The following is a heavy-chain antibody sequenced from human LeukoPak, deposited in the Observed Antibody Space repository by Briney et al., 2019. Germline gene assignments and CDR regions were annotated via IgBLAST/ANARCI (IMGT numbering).Heavy chain of an antibody. D-gene: IGHD4-23*01. J-gene: IGHJ5*02. CDR2: ISSSSSYI. Sequence: GGSLRLSRAASGFTFSSYSMNWVRQAPGKGLEWVSSISSSSSYIYYADSVKGRFTISRDNAKNSLYLQMNSLRAEDTAVYYCARDRLRWYHNWFDPWGQGTLVTVSS. CDR1: GFTFSSYS. CDR3: ARDRLRWYHNWFDP. V-gene: IGHV3-21*01.